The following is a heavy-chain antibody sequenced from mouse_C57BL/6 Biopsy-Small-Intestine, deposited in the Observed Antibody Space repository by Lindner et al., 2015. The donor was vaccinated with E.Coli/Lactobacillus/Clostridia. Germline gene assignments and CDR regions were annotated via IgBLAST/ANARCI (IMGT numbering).Heavy chain of an antibody. CDR3: RSYDISTGYSRPPYFYF. CDR1: YTFSGYYM. D-gene: IGHD2-12*01. CDR2: NPESGTTD. Sequence: SVKVSCKASGYTFSGYYMHWIRQAPGQGLEWMGWMNPESGTTDSAQKFQGRVTMTRDTSITTAYLELSRLSSDDTAVYYCARSYDISTGYSRPPYFYFWGQGTLVNVSS. V-gene: IGHV1-83*01. J-gene: IGHJ4*01.